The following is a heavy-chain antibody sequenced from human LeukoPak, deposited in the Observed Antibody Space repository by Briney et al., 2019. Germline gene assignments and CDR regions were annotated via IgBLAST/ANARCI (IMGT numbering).Heavy chain of an antibody. CDR2: IIPILGIA. V-gene: IGHV1-69*04. Sequence: ASVKVSCKASGGTFSSYAISWVRQAPGQGLEWMGRIIPILGIANYAQKFQGRVTITADKSTSTAYMELSSLRSEGTAVYYCAVDSSGSPFDYWGQGTLVTVSS. CDR3: AVDSSGSPFDY. J-gene: IGHJ4*02. D-gene: IGHD3-22*01. CDR1: GGTFSSYA.